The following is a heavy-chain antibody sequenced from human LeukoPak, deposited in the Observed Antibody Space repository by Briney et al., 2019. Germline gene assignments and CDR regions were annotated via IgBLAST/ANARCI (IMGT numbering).Heavy chain of an antibody. CDR1: GFTFSSYW. J-gene: IGHJ4*02. D-gene: IGHD3-10*01. Sequence: PGGSLRLSCAASGFTFSSYWMKWVRQAPGKGLEWVANINRDGSKKYYVDSVKGRFTISRDNAKNSLYLQMNSLRAEDAAVYYCVREIFGLDYWGQGTLVTVSS. CDR2: INRDGSKK. CDR3: VREIFGLDY. V-gene: IGHV3-7*03.